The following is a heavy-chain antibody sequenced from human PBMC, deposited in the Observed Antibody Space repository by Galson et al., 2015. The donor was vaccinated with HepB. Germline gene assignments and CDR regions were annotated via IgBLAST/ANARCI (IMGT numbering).Heavy chain of an antibody. CDR3: ATLVVITTTPHDAFDI. J-gene: IGHJ3*02. CDR2: ISGSGGST. D-gene: IGHD3-22*01. V-gene: IGHV3-23*01. Sequence: VSGISGSGGSTYYADSVKGRFTISRANSKNTLYLQMNSLRAEDTAVYYCATLVVITTTPHDAFDIWGQGTMVTVSS.